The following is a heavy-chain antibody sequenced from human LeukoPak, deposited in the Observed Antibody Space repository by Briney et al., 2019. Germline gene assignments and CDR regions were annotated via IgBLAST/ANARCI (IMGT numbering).Heavy chain of an antibody. Sequence: SQTLSLTCDISGDSVSSNSVAWNWIRQSPSRGLEWLGRTYYRSKWYNDYAVSVKGRLTINPDTSNNQFSLQLNSVTPEDTAVYFCARDLYCSHASCSFDYWGQGTLVTVSS. CDR1: GDSVSSNSVA. D-gene: IGHD2-2*01. J-gene: IGHJ4*02. V-gene: IGHV6-1*01. CDR2: TYYRSKWYN. CDR3: ARDLYCSHASCSFDY.